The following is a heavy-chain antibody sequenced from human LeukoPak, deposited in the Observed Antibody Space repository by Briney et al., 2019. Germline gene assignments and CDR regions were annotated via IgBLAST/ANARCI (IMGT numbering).Heavy chain of an antibody. J-gene: IGHJ4*02. Sequence: GGSLRLSCVASGFTFDDYGMNWVCQAPGKGLEWVSGINWNGGSTGYADSVKGRFTISRDNTKNSLSLQMNSLRVEDTAFYYCAKTGGYGGNFPFDYWGQGTLVTVSS. D-gene: IGHD4-23*01. CDR2: INWNGGST. V-gene: IGHV3-20*04. CDR1: GFTFDDYG. CDR3: AKTGGYGGNFPFDY.